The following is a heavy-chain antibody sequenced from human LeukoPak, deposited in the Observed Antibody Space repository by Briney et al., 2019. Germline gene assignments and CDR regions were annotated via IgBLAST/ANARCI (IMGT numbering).Heavy chain of an antibody. CDR3: VRGQLWSYYHDY. Sequence: GGSLRLSCAASGFTFSSYWLHWVRQAPGKGLVWVSRIKGDERSTNYADSVKGRFTITRDNAKNTVYLEMNSLRAEDTAVYYCVRGQLWSYYHDYWGQGTLVTVSS. CDR1: GFTFSSYW. D-gene: IGHD5-18*01. J-gene: IGHJ4*02. CDR2: IKGDERST. V-gene: IGHV3-74*01.